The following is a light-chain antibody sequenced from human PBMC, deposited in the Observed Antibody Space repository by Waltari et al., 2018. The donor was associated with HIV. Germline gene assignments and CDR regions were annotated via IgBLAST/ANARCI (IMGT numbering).Light chain of an antibody. CDR2: DVT. CDR3: SSYTKTLYVI. J-gene: IGLJ2*01. V-gene: IGLV2-14*03. CDR1: STDVGGYNY. Sequence: QSALTQPASVSGSPGQSIPISCTGTSTDVGGYNYVSWYQQHPGKAPKLMIYDVTTRPSGVSDRFSGSKSGNTASLTISGLQAEDEADYYCSSYTKTLYVIFGGGTKLTVL.